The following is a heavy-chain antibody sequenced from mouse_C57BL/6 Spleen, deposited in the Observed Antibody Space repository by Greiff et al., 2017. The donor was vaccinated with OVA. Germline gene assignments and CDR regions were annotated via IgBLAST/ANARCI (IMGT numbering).Heavy chain of an antibody. CDR3: GGNCYGSSLAY. CDR1: GYTFTSYW. V-gene: IGHV1-7*01. Sequence: QVQLQQSGAELAKPGASVKLSCKASGYTFTSYWMHWVKQRPGQGLEWIGYINPSSGYTKYNQKFKDKATLSADKSSSTAYMQLSSLTYEDSADYDSGGNCYGSSLAYWGQGALVTVSA. CDR2: INPSSGYT. J-gene: IGHJ3*01. D-gene: IGHD1-1*01.